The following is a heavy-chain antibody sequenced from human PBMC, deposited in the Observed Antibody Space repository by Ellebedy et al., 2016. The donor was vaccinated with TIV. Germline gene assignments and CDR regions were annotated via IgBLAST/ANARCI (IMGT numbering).Heavy chain of an antibody. J-gene: IGHJ5*02. D-gene: IGHD1-7*01. V-gene: IGHV1-46*01. Sequence: AASVKVSCKASGYIFTDYFIHWVRQAPGQGLEGVGMIKPSGDNSTYELRFQGRLAMTVDASTATVFLELTSLRNDDTAIHYCARDGTWNYARFDPWGQGTLVTVSS. CDR3: ARDGTWNYARFDP. CDR2: IKPSGDNS. CDR1: GYIFTDYF.